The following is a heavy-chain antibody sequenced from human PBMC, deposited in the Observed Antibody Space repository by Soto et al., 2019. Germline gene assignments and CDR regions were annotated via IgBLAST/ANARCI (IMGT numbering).Heavy chain of an antibody. CDR1: TDSFNDYY. J-gene: IGHJ3*02. CDR2: IYHTGNT. CDR3: ARDVGIHDAFDI. V-gene: IGHV4-59*13. Sequence: QVRLHESGPGLVKPSETLSLTCTVSTDSFNDYYWSWIRQPPGKGLEWIGSIYHTGNTNYNPSLESRDSISVDTSKIQLSRNFSSVTAADTAVYYCARDVGIHDAFDIWGQGTLVTVSS. D-gene: IGHD5-18*01.